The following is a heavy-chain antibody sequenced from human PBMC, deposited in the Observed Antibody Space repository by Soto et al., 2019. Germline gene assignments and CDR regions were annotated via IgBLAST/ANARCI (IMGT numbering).Heavy chain of an antibody. CDR3: AKVKVRGVMFFDY. V-gene: IGHV3-21*01. CDR1: GFTFSSYS. CDR2: ISSSSSYI. D-gene: IGHD3-10*01. J-gene: IGHJ4*02. Sequence: GGSLRLSCAASGFTFSSYSMNWVRQAPGKGLEWVSSISSSSSYIYYADSVKGRFTISRDNAKNSLYLQMNSLRAEDTAVYYCAKVKVRGVMFFDYWGQGTLVNAPQ.